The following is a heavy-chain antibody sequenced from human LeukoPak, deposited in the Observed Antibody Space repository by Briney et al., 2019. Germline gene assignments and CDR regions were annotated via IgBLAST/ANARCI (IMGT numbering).Heavy chain of an antibody. CDR1: GYTFTSYG. D-gene: IGHD3-22*01. V-gene: IGHV1-18*01. Sequence: GASVKVSCKASGYTFTSYGISWVRQAPGQGLEWMGWISAYNGNTNYAQKLQGRVTMTTDTSTSTAYMELRSLRSDDTAVYYCARDSDYYDSSGYVDYWGQGTLVTVPS. CDR3: ARDSDYYDSSGYVDY. J-gene: IGHJ4*02. CDR2: ISAYNGNT.